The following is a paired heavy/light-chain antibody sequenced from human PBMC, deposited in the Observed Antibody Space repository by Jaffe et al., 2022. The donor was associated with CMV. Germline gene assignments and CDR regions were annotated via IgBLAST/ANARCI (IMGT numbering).Heavy chain of an antibody. Sequence: EVQLVQSGAEVKKPGESLKISCKGSGYSFSTYWIGWVRQMPGTGLEWMGSIWPDDSDTRYSPSFQGQVTISADNSISAAYLQWSSLKASDTAIYYCARRIGGRDYSGYSRYWFDYWGQGTLVTVSS. CDR1: GYSFSTYW. CDR3: ARRIGGRDYSGYSRYWFDY. D-gene: IGHD3-22*01. CDR2: IWPDDSDT. V-gene: IGHV5-51*01. J-gene: IGHJ4*02.
Light chain of an antibody. J-gene: IGLJ2*01. V-gene: IGLV1-51*02. CDR1: SSNIGNNY. CDR2: ENN. Sequence: QSVLTQPPSVSAAPGQKVTISCSGSSSNIGNNYVSWYQQFPGTAPKLLIYENNKRPSGIPDRFSGSKSGTSATLGITGLQTGDEADYYCGTWDNSLSVLFGGGTKLTVL. CDR3: GTWDNSLSVL.